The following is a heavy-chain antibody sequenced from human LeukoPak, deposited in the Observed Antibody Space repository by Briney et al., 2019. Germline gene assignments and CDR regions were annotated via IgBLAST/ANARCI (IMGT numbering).Heavy chain of an antibody. J-gene: IGHJ4*02. CDR3: ARRALDYGDYHLDY. Sequence: PSETLSLTCTVSGGSISSYYRSWIRQPPGKGLEWIGYIYYSGSTNYNPSLKSRVTISVDTSKNQFSLKLSSVTAADTAVYYCARRALDYGDYHLDYWGQGTLVTVSS. V-gene: IGHV4-59*08. CDR2: IYYSGST. D-gene: IGHD4-17*01. CDR1: GGSISSYY.